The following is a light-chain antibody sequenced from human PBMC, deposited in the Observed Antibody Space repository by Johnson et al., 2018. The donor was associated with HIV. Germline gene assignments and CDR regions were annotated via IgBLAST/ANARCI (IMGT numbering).Light chain of an antibody. CDR1: SSNIGNNY. V-gene: IGLV1-51*02. CDR3: GTWDTSRRAYV. J-gene: IGLJ1*01. CDR2: ENN. Sequence: QSVLTQPPSVSAAPGQKVTISCSGSSSNIGNNYVSWYQQLPRTAPKLLIYENNKRPSGVPDRFSGSKSGTAATLGITGLQTGDEADYYCGTWDTSRRAYVSVTGTNVTCL.